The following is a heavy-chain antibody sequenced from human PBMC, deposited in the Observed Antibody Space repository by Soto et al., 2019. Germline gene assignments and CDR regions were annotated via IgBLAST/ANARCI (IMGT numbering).Heavy chain of an antibody. D-gene: IGHD1-26*01. Sequence: QVHLVESGGGVVQPGEALRLSCAASGFTFKSFAKHWVRQAPGKGLEWVAFISDDGSNQYFADSVKGRFTISRDNSENTVSLQLSSLRPGDTAVYYSAKDLYSGSYSSYYFHHWGQGTLVTVSS. J-gene: IGHJ4*02. CDR3: AKDLYSGSYSSYYFHH. CDR1: GFTFKSFA. V-gene: IGHV3-30*18. CDR2: ISDDGSNQ.